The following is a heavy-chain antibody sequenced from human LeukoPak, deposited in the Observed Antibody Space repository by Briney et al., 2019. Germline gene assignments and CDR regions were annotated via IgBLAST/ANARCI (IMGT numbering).Heavy chain of an antibody. CDR1: GYMFTGFH. CDR3: ARGEEQQLTQLGAFDI. V-gene: IGHV1-46*01. J-gene: IGHJ3*02. CDR2: INPSSGST. D-gene: IGHD6-13*01. Sequence: EASVKVSCKASGYMFTGFHLHWLRQAPGQGLEWMGIINPSSGSTSYAQKFQGRVTMTRDMSTSTVYMELSSLRSEDTAVYYCARGEEQQLTQLGAFDIWGQGTMVTVSS.